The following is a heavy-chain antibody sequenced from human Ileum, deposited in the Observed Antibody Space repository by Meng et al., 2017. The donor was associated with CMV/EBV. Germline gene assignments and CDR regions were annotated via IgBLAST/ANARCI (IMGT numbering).Heavy chain of an antibody. CDR1: GFTFSSYS. CDR2: ISSNSSTI. D-gene: IGHD4-17*01. J-gene: IGHJ4*02. CDR3: AIYGTPSDY. V-gene: IGHV3-48*04. Sequence: GESLKISCAASGFTFSSYSMNWVRQAPGKGLEWVSYISSNSSTIYYADSVKGRFTISRDNAKNSLYLQMNSLRAEDTALYYCAIYGTPSDYWGQGTLVTVSS.